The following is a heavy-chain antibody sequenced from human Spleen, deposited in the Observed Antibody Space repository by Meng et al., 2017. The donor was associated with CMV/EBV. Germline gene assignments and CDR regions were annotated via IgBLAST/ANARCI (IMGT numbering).Heavy chain of an antibody. J-gene: IGHJ4*02. CDR3: ARDTVSGAGFYFDI. Sequence: SVKVSCKASGDTLGVYAMSWIRQAPGQGLEWLGGIIPSYDSTRYAQKFQGRITVTTDESTRTTYLELSSLKSDDTAVYFCARDTVSGAGFYFDIWRQGTLVTVSS. CDR2: IIPSYDST. D-gene: IGHD3-10*01. CDR1: GDTLGVYA. V-gene: IGHV1-69*05.